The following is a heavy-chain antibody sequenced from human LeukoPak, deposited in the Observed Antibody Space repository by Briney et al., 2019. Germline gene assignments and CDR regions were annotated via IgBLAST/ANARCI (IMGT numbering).Heavy chain of an antibody. J-gene: IGHJ4*02. Sequence: QSGGSLRLSCAASGFTFSQYWMSWVRLAPGRGPEWVAHIKQDGSDKYYVDSVEGRFTISRDNSKNSLYLEMNSLRADDTAVYYCVRDPAYGAIDYWGQGTLVTVSS. CDR2: IKQDGSDK. V-gene: IGHV3-7*05. CDR1: GFTFSQYW. D-gene: IGHD4-17*01. CDR3: VRDPAYGAIDY.